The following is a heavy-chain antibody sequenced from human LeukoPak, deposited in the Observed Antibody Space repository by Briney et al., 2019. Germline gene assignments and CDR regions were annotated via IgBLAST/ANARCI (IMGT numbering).Heavy chain of an antibody. D-gene: IGHD3-10*02. CDR2: ISSSGSTI. J-gene: IGHJ6*04. Sequence: GGSLRLSCAASGFSFSSYGMSWVRQAPGKGLEWVSYISSSGSTIYYADSVKGRFTISRDNAKNSLYLQMNSLRAEDTAVYYCAELGITMIGGVRGKGTTVTISS. CDR3: AELGITMIGGV. CDR1: GFSFSSYG. V-gene: IGHV3-48*04.